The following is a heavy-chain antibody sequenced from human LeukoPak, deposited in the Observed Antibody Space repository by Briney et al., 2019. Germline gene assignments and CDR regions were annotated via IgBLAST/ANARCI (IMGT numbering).Heavy chain of an antibody. Sequence: GGSLRLSCAASGFTFSSHSMYWVRQAPGKGLVWVSRISGDGSSTNYADSVKGRFITSRDNAKNTPYLQMDSLRAEDTALYYCVRASYHYDFWGQGTLVTVSS. CDR3: VRASYHYDF. J-gene: IGHJ4*02. CDR1: GFTFSSHS. V-gene: IGHV3-74*01. CDR2: ISGDGSST.